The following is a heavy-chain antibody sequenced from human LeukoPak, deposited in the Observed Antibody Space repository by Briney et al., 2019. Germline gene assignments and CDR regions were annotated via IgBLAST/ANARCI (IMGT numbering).Heavy chain of an antibody. V-gene: IGHV1-69*13. Sequence: GASVKVSCKASEGTFSSYAISWVRQAPGQGLEWMGGIIPIFGTANYAQKFQGRVTITADESTSTAYMELSSLRSEDTAVYYCARVGYYYDSSGPKTPYYYYGMDVWGQGTTVTVSS. CDR2: IIPIFGTA. CDR3: ARVGYYYDSSGPKTPYYYYGMDV. CDR1: EGTFSSYA. J-gene: IGHJ6*02. D-gene: IGHD3-22*01.